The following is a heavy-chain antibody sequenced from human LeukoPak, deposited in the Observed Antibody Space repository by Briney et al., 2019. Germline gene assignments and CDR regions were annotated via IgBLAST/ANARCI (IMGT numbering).Heavy chain of an antibody. CDR3: ARSGRAVDSFYFYMDV. Sequence: GGSLRLSCAASGFTFSSYAMHWVRQAPGKELEWVAVISYDGSNKYYADSVKGRFTISRDNSKNTLYLQMNSLRAEDTAVYYCARSGRAVDSFYFYMDVWGKGTTVTVSS. V-gene: IGHV3-30*04. CDR1: GFTFSSYA. J-gene: IGHJ6*03. CDR2: ISYDGSNK. D-gene: IGHD2-8*02.